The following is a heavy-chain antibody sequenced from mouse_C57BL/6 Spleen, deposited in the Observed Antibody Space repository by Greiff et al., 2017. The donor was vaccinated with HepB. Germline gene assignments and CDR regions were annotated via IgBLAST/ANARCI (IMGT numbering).Heavy chain of an antibody. CDR2: IDPSDSYT. J-gene: IGHJ2*01. CDR1: GYTFTSYW. V-gene: IGHV1-69*01. Sequence: QVQLQQPGAELVMPGASVKLSCKASGYTFTSYWMHWVKQRPGQGLEWIGEIDPSDSYTNYNQKFKGKSTLTVDKSSSTAYMQLSSLTSEDSAVYYCARGEGLRFDYWGQGTTLTVSS. CDR3: ARGEGLRFDY. D-gene: IGHD2-4*01.